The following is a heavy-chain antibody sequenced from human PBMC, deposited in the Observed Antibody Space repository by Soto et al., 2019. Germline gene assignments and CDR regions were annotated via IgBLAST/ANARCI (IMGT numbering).Heavy chain of an antibody. CDR1: GFTFSSYW. Sequence: GGSLRLSWAASGFTFSSYWMSWVRQARGKGLEWVANIKQDGSEKYYVDSVKGRFTISRDNAKNSLYLQMNSLRAEDTAVYYCARNMNTFGGVIGHFDYWGQGTLVTVSS. D-gene: IGHD3-16*02. CDR3: ARNMNTFGGVIGHFDY. CDR2: IKQDGSEK. V-gene: IGHV3-7*01. J-gene: IGHJ4*02.